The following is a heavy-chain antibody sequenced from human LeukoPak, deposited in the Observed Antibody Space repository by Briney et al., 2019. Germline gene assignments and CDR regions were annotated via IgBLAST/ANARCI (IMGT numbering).Heavy chain of an antibody. CDR2: IHHSGRS. J-gene: IGHJ4*02. CDR1: ADTLSSGGHY. D-gene: IGHD3-10*01. CDR3: ARGGNRFGGFYFDY. Sequence: SETLSLTCTVSADTLSSGGHYWAWIRQFPGKGLESIGFIHHSGRSRHNPSLKDRVAISVDTSRKQFALKLSSVTAADTAMYYCARGGNRFGGFYFDYWGQGIQVIVSS. V-gene: IGHV4-31*03.